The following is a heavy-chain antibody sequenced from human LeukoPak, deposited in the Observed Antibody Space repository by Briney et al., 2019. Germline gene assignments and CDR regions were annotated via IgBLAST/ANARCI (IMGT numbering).Heavy chain of an antibody. J-gene: IGHJ4*02. CDR3: ARDGSGYDYSFDY. CDR2: IYYSGNT. CDR1: GGSISSYY. D-gene: IGHD5-12*01. V-gene: IGHV4-59*12. Sequence: SETLSLTCSVSGGSISSYYWSWIRQPPGKGLEWIGYIYYSGNTNYNPSLKSRVTMSVDTSKNQFSLKLSSVTAADTAVHYCARDGSGYDYSFDYWGQGTLVTVSS.